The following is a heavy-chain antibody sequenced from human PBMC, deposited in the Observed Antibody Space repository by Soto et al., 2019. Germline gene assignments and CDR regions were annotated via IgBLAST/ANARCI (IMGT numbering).Heavy chain of an antibody. CDR3: ARDCSLGNRWCRWFDP. J-gene: IGHJ5*02. Sequence: EVQLAESGGGLVQPGGSLRPSCAASGFTLGSYAMNWVRQAPGKGLEWVSYISSSSSNIQYAGSVKGRFTISRDNAKNSLYLQMNSLRDDDTAVYFCARDCSLGNRWCRWFDPWGQGTLVTVSS. CDR2: ISSSSSNI. CDR1: GFTLGSYA. V-gene: IGHV3-48*02. D-gene: IGHD2-8*02.